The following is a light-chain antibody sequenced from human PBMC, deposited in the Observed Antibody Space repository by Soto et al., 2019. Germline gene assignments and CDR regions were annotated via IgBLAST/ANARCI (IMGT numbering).Light chain of an antibody. CDR2: GAS. J-gene: IGKJ5*01. CDR1: QSVSSSY. CDR3: QQYGESLYT. V-gene: IGKV3-20*01. Sequence: EIVLTQSPGTLSLSPGERATLSCRASQSVSSSYLAWYQQKPGQAPRLLTYGASNRATGVPDRFSGSGSGTDFILNISRLEPEDFAVYYCQQYGESLYTFGQGTRLEIK.